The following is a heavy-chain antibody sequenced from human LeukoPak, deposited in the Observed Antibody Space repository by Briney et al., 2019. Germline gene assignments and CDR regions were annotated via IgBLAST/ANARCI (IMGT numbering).Heavy chain of an antibody. Sequence: GESLKISCAASGFTFSDHYMSWIRQAPGKGLEWLSYISSDYSTTYYADSVKGRFTISRDNAKHSLYLQMNSLRAEDTAVYYCAKAGTAWDFDYWGQGTLVTVSS. CDR2: ISSDYSTT. V-gene: IGHV3-11*01. J-gene: IGHJ4*02. CDR3: AKAGTAWDFDY. D-gene: IGHD2-21*01. CDR1: GFTFSDHY.